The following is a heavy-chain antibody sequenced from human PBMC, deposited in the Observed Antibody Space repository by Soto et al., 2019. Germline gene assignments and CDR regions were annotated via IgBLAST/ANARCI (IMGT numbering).Heavy chain of an antibody. V-gene: IGHV5-51*01. CDR2: IYPGDSDT. CDR1: GYSFTGYW. J-gene: IGHJ3*01. D-gene: IGHD3-22*01. Sequence: GESLKISCKGSGYSFTGYWIGWVRQMPGKGLEWMRIIYPGDSDTRYSPSFQGQVTISADKSISTAYLQWSSLRAEDTAVYYCARDQLYYNDISGRPLNAFDVWGQGTMVTVSS. CDR3: ARDQLYYNDISGRPLNAFDV.